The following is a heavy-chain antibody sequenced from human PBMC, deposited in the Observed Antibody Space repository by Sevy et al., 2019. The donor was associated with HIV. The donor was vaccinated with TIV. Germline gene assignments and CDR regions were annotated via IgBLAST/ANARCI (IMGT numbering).Heavy chain of an antibody. V-gene: IGHV3-21*01. CDR3: ARDRDGSGSSGGYGMDV. CDR2: ISSSSSNL. J-gene: IGHJ6*02. CDR1: GITFSYYS. Sequence: GGSLRLSCVGSGITFSYYSMNWVRQAPGKGLEWVSSISSSSSNLYYADSLKGRFTISRDNAKKSLYLQMNSLRAEDTAVYYCARDRDGSGSSGGYGMDVWGQGTTVTVSS. D-gene: IGHD3-10*01.